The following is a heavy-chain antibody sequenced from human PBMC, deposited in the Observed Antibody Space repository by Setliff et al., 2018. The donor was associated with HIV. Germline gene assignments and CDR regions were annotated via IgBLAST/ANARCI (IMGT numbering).Heavy chain of an antibody. D-gene: IGHD4-17*01. Sequence: GASVKVSCKASGYTFTTYAMNWVRQAPGQGLEWMGRISTNTGDPMYAQGFTGRFVFSLDTSVSTAFLQISTLKAEDTAVYYCARLSPYGDYLLFQYWGQGTQVTVSS. J-gene: IGHJ4*02. CDR3: ARLSPYGDYLLFQY. CDR1: GYTFTTYA. CDR2: ISTNTGDP. V-gene: IGHV7-4-1*02.